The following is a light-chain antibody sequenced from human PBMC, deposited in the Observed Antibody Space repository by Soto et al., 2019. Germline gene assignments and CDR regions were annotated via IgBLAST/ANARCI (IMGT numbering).Light chain of an antibody. V-gene: IGKV3-20*01. J-gene: IGKJ1*01. Sequence: EIVLRQSPGSLFLSPGQRATLSCRASQSVDTTFFAWYQKKPGQAPRLLIYGASKRATGIPDRFSGSGSGTDFTLIISRLEPEDFAVYYCQQYMSSVTFGQGTKVEIK. CDR2: GAS. CDR3: QQYMSSVT. CDR1: QSVDTTF.